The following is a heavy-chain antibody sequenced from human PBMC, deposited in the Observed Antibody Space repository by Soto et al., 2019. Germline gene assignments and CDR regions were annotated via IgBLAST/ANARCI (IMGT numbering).Heavy chain of an antibody. D-gene: IGHD3-22*01. CDR1: GGTFSSYA. CDR2: IIPIFGTA. Sequence: GASVKVSCKASGGTFSSYAISWVRQAPGQGLEWMGGIIPIFGTANYAQKFQGRVKITADKSTSTAYMELSSLRSEDTAVYYCARGEYYDSSGYRRSIAEYFQHWGQGTLVTVSS. V-gene: IGHV1-69*06. J-gene: IGHJ1*01. CDR3: ARGEYYDSSGYRRSIAEYFQH.